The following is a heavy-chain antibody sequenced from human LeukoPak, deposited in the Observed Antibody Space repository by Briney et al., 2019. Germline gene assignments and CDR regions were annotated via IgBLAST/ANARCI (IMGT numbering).Heavy chain of an antibody. J-gene: IGHJ4*02. CDR1: GDSISSYY. CDR2: ISYSGST. V-gene: IGHV4-59*01. D-gene: IGHD5-24*01. Sequence: SETLSLTCTVSGDSISSYYWSWIRQPPGKGVEWIGFISYSGSTDYNPSLKSRVTMSVDTSKNQFSLKLNSVTPADTAIYYCTRDRRDGYNYVDYWGQGTLVTVSS. CDR3: TRDRRDGYNYVDY.